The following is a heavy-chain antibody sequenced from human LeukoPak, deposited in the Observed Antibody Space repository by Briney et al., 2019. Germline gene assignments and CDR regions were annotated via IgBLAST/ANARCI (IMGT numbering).Heavy chain of an antibody. CDR1: GFTFSNAW. Sequence: PGGSLRLSCAASGFTFSNAWMSWVRQAPRKGLEWVGRIKSKTDGGTTDYAAPVKGRFTISRDDSKNTLYLQMNSLKTEDTAVYYCTTVPYDILTGYPLDYWGQGTLVTVSS. CDR3: TTVPYDILTGYPLDY. V-gene: IGHV3-15*01. CDR2: IKSKTDGGTT. J-gene: IGHJ4*02. D-gene: IGHD3-9*01.